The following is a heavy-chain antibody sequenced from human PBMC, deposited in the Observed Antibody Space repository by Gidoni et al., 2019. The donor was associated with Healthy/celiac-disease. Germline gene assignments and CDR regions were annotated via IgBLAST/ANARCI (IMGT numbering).Heavy chain of an antibody. Sequence: QVQLVESGGGVVQHGRSLRLSCEASGFTFSSYGMHWVRQAPGKGLELVAVISYDGSNKYYADSVKGRFTISRDNSKNTLYLQMNSLRAEDTAVYYCAKGHVIVVVPAAIPHKEGMDVWGQGTTVTVSS. CDR3: AKGHVIVVVPAAIPHKEGMDV. V-gene: IGHV3-30*18. J-gene: IGHJ6*02. CDR2: ISYDGSNK. D-gene: IGHD2-2*01. CDR1: GFTFSSYG.